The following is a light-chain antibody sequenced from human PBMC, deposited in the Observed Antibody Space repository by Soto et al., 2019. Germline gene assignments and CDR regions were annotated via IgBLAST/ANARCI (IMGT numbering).Light chain of an antibody. J-gene: IGLJ1*01. CDR2: NNS. Sequence: SYELTQPPSVSVAPGQTATISCGENNIDSRTVHWYQQKPGQAPLLVVYNNSFRPSGIPNRFSGSNSGNTATLTISRVEAGDEADYYCQVWDNVDDHIYVSGNGTKVTVL. V-gene: IGLV3-21*02. CDR3: QVWDNVDDHIYV. CDR1: NIDSRT.